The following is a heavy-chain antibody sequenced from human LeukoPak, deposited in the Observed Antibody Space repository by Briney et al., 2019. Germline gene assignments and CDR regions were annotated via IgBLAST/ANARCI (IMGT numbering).Heavy chain of an antibody. CDR3: AREPVTAIFDY. CDR2: IYYSGTT. CDR1: GGSISSGGYC. Sequence: SETLSLTCTVSGGSISSGGYCWSWIRQHPGKGLEWIGYIYYSGTTCYNPSLQSRVTISVDTSKNQFSLKLSSVTAADTAVYYCAREPVTAIFDYWGQGTLVTVSS. J-gene: IGHJ4*02. V-gene: IGHV4-31*03. D-gene: IGHD2-21*02.